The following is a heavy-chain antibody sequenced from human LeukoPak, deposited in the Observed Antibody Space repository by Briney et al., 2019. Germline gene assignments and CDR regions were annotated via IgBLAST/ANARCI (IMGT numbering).Heavy chain of an antibody. CDR3: ATLTYSSSWLFSFDY. V-gene: IGHV3-53*01. D-gene: IGHD6-13*01. J-gene: IGHJ4*02. Sequence: GGSLRLSCAASGFTVSSNYMSWVRQAPGKGLKWVSVIYSGGSTYYADSVKGRFTISRDNSKNTLYLQMNSLRAEDTAVYYCATLTYSSSWLFSFDYWGQGTLVTVSS. CDR1: GFTVSSNY. CDR2: IYSGGST.